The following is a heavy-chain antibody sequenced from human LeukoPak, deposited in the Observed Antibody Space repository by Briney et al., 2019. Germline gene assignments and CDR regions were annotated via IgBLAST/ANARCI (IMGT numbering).Heavy chain of an antibody. D-gene: IGHD2-15*01. V-gene: IGHV4-31*03. CDR2: IYYSGST. J-gene: IGHJ6*02. CDR3: ARARRSVAPGYGMDV. Sequence: PSETLSLTCTVSGGSISSGGYYWSWIRQHPGKGLEWIGYIYYSGSTYYNPSLKSRVTISVDTSKNQFSLKLSSVTAADTAVYYCARARRSVAPGYGMDVWGQGATVTVSS. CDR1: GGSISSGGYY.